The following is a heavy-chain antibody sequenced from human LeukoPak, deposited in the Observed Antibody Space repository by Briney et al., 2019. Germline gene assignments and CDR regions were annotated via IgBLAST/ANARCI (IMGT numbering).Heavy chain of an antibody. CDR3: AKGDSSGWYESNWFDP. D-gene: IGHD6-19*01. V-gene: IGHV3-15*01. J-gene: IGHJ5*02. CDR1: GFTFSNAW. Sequence: GGSLRLSCAASGFTFSNAWMNWVRQAPGKGLEWVGRIKSKTDGGTIDYAAPVKGRFTISRDDSENTLYLQMNSLKTEDTAVYYCAKGDSSGWYESNWFDPWGQGTLVTVSS. CDR2: IKSKTDGGTI.